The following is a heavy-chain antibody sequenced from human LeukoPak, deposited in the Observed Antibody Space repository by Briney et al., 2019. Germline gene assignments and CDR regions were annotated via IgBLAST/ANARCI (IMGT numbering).Heavy chain of an antibody. D-gene: IGHD3-10*01. J-gene: IGHJ4*02. Sequence: PSETLSLNCNVAGGSISTYYWSWIRQPPGKGLEWVGYIWYSGRTNYNPSLKSRVTISLDTSKNQFSLKLSSVTAADTAVYYCARHGGTYSYGSGSLTTFDYWGQGTLVTVSS. CDR1: GGSISTYY. CDR3: ARHGGTYSYGSGSLTTFDY. V-gene: IGHV4-59*08. CDR2: IWYSGRT.